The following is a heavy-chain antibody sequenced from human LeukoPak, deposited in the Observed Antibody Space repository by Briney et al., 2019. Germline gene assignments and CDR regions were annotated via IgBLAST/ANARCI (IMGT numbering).Heavy chain of an antibody. CDR1: XXTFISXA. J-gene: IGHJ3*01. CDR2: IISLFGTA. D-gene: IGHD4-17*01. V-gene: IGHV1-69*05. Sequence: ASXXTFISXAIXXVRQAPGQGLEXXGGIISLFGTANYAQNFQGTLTITTDQSTTTAYIELSSLRSEDTAVYYCARDRVHTVTSHDHAFDLWGQGTMVTVSS. CDR3: ARDRVHTVTSHDHAFDL.